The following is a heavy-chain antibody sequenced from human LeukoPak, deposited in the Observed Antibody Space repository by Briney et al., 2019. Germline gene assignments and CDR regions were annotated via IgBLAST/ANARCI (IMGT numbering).Heavy chain of an antibody. V-gene: IGHV1-69*13. D-gene: IGHD1-26*01. J-gene: IGHJ3*02. CDR1: GGTFSSYA. Sequence: SVKVSCKASGGTFSSYAISWVRQAPGQGLEWRGGIIPIFGTANYAQKFQGRVTITADESTSTAYMELSSLRSEDTAVYYCARGRIGYSGSSSTYAFDIWGQGTMVTVSS. CDR2: IIPIFGTA. CDR3: ARGRIGYSGSSSTYAFDI.